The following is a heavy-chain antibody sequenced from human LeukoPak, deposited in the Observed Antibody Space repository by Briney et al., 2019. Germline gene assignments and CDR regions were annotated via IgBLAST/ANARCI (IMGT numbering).Heavy chain of an antibody. D-gene: IGHD3-3*01. CDR3: ARDPGGYYDFWSGYLSATMDV. J-gene: IGHJ6*03. V-gene: IGHV4-38-2*02. Sequence: SETLSLTCAVSGYSISSGYYWGWIRQPPGKGLEWIGSIYHSGSTYYNPSLKSRVTISVDTSKHQFSLKLSSVTAADTAVYYCARDPGGYYDFWSGYLSATMDVWGKGTTVTVSS. CDR1: GYSISSGYY. CDR2: IYHSGST.